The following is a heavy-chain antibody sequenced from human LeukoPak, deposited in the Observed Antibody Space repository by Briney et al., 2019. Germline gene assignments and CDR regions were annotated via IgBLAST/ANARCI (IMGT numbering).Heavy chain of an antibody. Sequence: SETLSLTCTVSGGDISSSSYYWDWIRQPPGKGLEWIGNIDYSGSTPYNPSLKSRVTISVDTSKNQFSLKLSSVTAADTAVYYCARLTAEYFQHWGQGTLVTVSS. CDR3: ARLTAEYFQH. D-gene: IGHD1-14*01. V-gene: IGHV4-39*01. CDR2: IDYSGST. J-gene: IGHJ1*01. CDR1: GGDISSSSYY.